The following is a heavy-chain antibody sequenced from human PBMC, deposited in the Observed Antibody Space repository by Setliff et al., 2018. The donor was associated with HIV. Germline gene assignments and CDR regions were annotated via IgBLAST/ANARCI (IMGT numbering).Heavy chain of an antibody. CDR2: INHSGST. J-gene: IGHJ4*02. CDR3: ARWRDNWNSGFDY. V-gene: IGHV4-39*07. Sequence: SETLSLTCNVSDGSISSSSYYWAWIRQPPGKGLEWIGEINHSGSTNYNPSLKSRVTISVDTSKKQFSLKLSSVTAADTAVYYCARWRDNWNSGFDYWGQGTLVTVSS. D-gene: IGHD1-7*01. CDR1: DGSISSSSYY.